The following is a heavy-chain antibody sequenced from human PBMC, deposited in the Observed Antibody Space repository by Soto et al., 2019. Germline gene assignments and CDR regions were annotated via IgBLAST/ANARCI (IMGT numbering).Heavy chain of an antibody. J-gene: IGHJ4*02. CDR1: EGIFYGYG. CDR3: ARDGIGGTVFRGYLDY. D-gene: IGHD1-7*01. Sequence: GSLRLSCAVPEGIFYGYGMHWVRQAPGKGLEWVAIIRFDGSNEEYADSVKGRFTISRDDSKNTLYLQMNTLGAEDTAVYYCARDGIGGTVFRGYLDYWGRGTVVTVSS. CDR2: IRFDGSNE. V-gene: IGHV3-33*01.